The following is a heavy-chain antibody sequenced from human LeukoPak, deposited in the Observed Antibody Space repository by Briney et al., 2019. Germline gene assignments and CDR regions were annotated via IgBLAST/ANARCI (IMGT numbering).Heavy chain of an antibody. J-gene: IGHJ4*02. CDR1: GYTFTSYG. CDR2: ISGSNGNT. V-gene: IGHV1-18*01. CDR3: ARSPRGAVAGTNDY. D-gene: IGHD6-19*01. Sequence: GASVRVSCKASGYTFTSYGISWVRQAPGQGLEWMGWISGSNGNTNYAQKLQGRVTMTTDTSTSTAYMELRSLRSDDTAVYYCARSPRGAVAGTNDYWGQGTLVTVSS.